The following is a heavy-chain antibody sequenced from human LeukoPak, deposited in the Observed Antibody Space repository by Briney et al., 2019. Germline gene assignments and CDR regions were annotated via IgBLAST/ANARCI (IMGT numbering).Heavy chain of an antibody. Sequence: PLETLSLTRTVSVGSISSYYWSWIRQPPGKGLEWIGYIYYSGSTNYNPSLKSRVTISVDTSKNQFSLKLSSVTAADTAVYYCAGSYNWSDDFDYWGPGTLVTVSS. D-gene: IGHD1-1*01. J-gene: IGHJ4*02. CDR2: IYYSGST. V-gene: IGHV4-59*01. CDR3: AGSYNWSDDFDY. CDR1: VGSISSYY.